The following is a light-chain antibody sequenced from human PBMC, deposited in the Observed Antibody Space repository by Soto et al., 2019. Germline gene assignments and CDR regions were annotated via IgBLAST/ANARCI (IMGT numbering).Light chain of an antibody. J-gene: IGKJ1*01. CDR3: QQYDGSRT. Sequence: EIVLTQSPDTLSLSPGERATLSCRASQSVSSSFLAWYQQRPGQAPRLLIYGASSRATGIPDRFSGSGSGTEFTLTISRLEPEDFAVYYCQQYDGSRTFGQGTKVDIK. CDR1: QSVSSSF. CDR2: GAS. V-gene: IGKV3-20*01.